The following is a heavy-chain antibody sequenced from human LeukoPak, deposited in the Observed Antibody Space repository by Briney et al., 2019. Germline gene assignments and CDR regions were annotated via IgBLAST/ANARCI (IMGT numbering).Heavy chain of an antibody. CDR1: GYTFTGYY. V-gene: IGHV1-2*02. D-gene: IGHD6-19*01. CDR3: ARGLGAVAAYY. J-gene: IGHJ4*02. CDR2: INPNSGGT. Sequence: ASVKVSCKASGYTFTGYYMHWVRQAPGQGLEWMGWINPNSGGTNYAQKFQGRVTMTRNTSISTAYMELSSLRSEDTAVYYCARGLGAVAAYYWGQGTLVTVSS.